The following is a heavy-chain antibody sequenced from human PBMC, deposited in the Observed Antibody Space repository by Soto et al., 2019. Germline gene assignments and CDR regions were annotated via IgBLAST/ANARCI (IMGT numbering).Heavy chain of an antibody. J-gene: IGHJ4*02. D-gene: IGHD6-13*01. V-gene: IGHV3-30*03. CDR3: ARKPIAAADNWGLDY. CDR2: ISYDGSNK. Sequence: HPGGSLRLSCAASGFTFSSYGMHWVRQAPGKGLEWVAVISYDGSNKYYADSVKGRFTISRDNSKNTLYLQMNSLRAEDTAVYYCARKPIAAADNWGLDYWGQGTLVTVSS. CDR1: GFTFSSYG.